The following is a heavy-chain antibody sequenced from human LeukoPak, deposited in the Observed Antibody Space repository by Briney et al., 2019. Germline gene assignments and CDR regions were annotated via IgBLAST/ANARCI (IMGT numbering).Heavy chain of an antibody. J-gene: IGHJ4*02. D-gene: IGHD3-10*01. CDR1: GFIFSTYK. Sequence: GGHLSLSCTASGFIFSTYKMTCVSQAPGNGLQWLSDISDSGITTNYADSDTGLFTISRDNAQNSLFQQMNSLRDDDTAVYYCARSITMIRGATVPIDYWGLGSLI. CDR3: ARSITMIRGATVPIDY. CDR2: ISDSGITT. V-gene: IGHV3-48*02.